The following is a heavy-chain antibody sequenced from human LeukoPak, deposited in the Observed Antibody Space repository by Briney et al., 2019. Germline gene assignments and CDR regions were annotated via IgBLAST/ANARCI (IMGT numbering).Heavy chain of an antibody. CDR3: ARDYYDSSGHFDY. J-gene: IGHJ4*02. Sequence: PGGSLRLSCAPSGFTFSSYAMSWVRQAPGKGLEWVSAISGSGGSTYYADSVKGRFTISRDNSKNTLYLQMNSLRDEDTAVYYRARDYYDSSGHFDYWGQGTLVTVSS. CDR1: GFTFSSYA. D-gene: IGHD3-22*01. CDR2: ISGSGGST. V-gene: IGHV3-23*01.